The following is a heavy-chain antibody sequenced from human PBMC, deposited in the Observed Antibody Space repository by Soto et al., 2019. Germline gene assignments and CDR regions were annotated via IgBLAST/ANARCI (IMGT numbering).Heavy chain of an antibody. V-gene: IGHV4-59*01. Sequence: SENLSLPRTGSGGSLRSYYWALIRPPPGKGLEWIGYIYYSGSTNYNPSLKSRVTISEDTSKNQFSLKLSSVTAADTAVYYCARGGYSSSWYLAYFDPWGQGTLVTVSS. J-gene: IGHJ5*02. D-gene: IGHD6-13*01. CDR1: GGSLRSYY. CDR3: ARGGYSSSWYLAYFDP. CDR2: IYYSGST.